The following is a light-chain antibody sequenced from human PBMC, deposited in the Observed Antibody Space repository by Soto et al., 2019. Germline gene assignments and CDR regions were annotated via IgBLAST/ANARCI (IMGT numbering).Light chain of an antibody. CDR2: DPS. Sequence: EIVLTQSPATLSLSPGERATLSCRASQSVRSDLAWYQQKPGQAPTLLIYDPSNRATDIPARFSGSGSGTDFTLTISSLEPEDFAVYYCQQRSNWPSITFGQGTRLEIK. J-gene: IGKJ5*01. V-gene: IGKV3-11*01. CDR3: QQRSNWPSIT. CDR1: QSVRSD.